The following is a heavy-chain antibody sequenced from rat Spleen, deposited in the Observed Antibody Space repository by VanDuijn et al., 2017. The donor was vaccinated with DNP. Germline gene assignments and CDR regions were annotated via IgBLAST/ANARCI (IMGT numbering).Heavy chain of an antibody. V-gene: IGHV5-7*01. J-gene: IGHJ2*01. CDR2: ISYDGSST. CDR3: ARREGFDY. Sequence: EVKLVESGGGLVQPGRSLKLSCAASGFTFSDYYMAWVRQAPTKGLEWVATISYDGSSTYYRDSVKGRFTISRDNAKSTLYLQMDSLRSEDTATYYCARREGFDYWGQGVMVTVSS. CDR1: GFTFSDYY. D-gene: IGHD1-11*01.